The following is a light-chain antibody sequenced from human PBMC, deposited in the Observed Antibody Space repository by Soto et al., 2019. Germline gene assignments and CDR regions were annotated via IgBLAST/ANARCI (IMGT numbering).Light chain of an antibody. CDR3: HHYGSSPPRYT. CDR1: QSVTSGY. CDR2: GVS. Sequence: EIVLTQSPGTLSLSPGEGATLSCRASQSVTSGYISWYQQKPAQAPRLLIYGVSSRAPGIPDRFSGSGSGTDFILTISRLAPEDFAVYYCHHYGSSPPRYTFGQGTKLEIK. V-gene: IGKV3-20*01. J-gene: IGKJ2*01.